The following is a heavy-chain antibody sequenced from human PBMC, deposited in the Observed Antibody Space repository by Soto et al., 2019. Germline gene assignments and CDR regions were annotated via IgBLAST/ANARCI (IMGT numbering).Heavy chain of an antibody. CDR3: ARDLTYYYDSSGPVDY. CDR2: IWYDGSNK. J-gene: IGHJ4*02. D-gene: IGHD3-22*01. Sequence: ESGGGVVQPGRSLRLSCAASGFTFSSYGMHWVRQAPGKGLEWVAVIWYDGSNKYYADSVKGRFTISRDNSKNTLYLQMNSLRAEDTAVYYCARDLTYYYDSSGPVDYWGQGTLVTVSS. V-gene: IGHV3-33*01. CDR1: GFTFSSYG.